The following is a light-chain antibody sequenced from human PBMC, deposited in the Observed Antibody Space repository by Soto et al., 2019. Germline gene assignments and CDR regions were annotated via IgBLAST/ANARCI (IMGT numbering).Light chain of an antibody. J-gene: IGKJ4*01. V-gene: IGKV3-15*01. CDR1: QSVNTK. CDR2: DAT. CDR3: EQYKTWPPVT. Sequence: EIVITQSPATLSVSPGERATLSCWASQSVNTKLAWYQQEPGQAPRLLIYDATTRATDIPARFSGSGSGTEVTLTISSLQSEDFGVYYCEQYKTWPPVTFGGGTEVEI.